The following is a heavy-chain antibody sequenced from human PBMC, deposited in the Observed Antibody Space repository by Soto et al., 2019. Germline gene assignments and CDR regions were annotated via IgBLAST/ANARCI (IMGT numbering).Heavy chain of an antibody. CDR3: GRPYCSSTSCPHTYYYYGMDV. D-gene: IGHD2-2*01. V-gene: IGHV1-2*04. CDR2: INPNSGGT. CDR1: GYTFTGYY. J-gene: IGHJ6*02. Sequence: ASVKVSCKASGYTFTGYYMHWVRQAPGQGLEWMGWINPNSGGTNYAQKFQGWVTMTRDTSISTAYMELSRLRSDDTAVYYCGRPYCSSTSCPHTYYYYGMDVWGQGTTVTVSS.